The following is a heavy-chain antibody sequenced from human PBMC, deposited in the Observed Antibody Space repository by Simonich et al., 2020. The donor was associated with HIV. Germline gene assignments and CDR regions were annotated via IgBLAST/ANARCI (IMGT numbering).Heavy chain of an antibody. CDR2: APPSFGTA. CDR3: ARKGGGRGVYYFDY. J-gene: IGHJ4*02. CDR1: GGTFSSFA. V-gene: IGHV1-69*13. D-gene: IGHD3-10*01. Sequence: QVQLVQSGAEVKKPGSSVKVSCKASGGTFSSFAISWVRQAPGLGLEWVGVAPPSFGTANYAQMFQGRVTRTADESTSTAYMELSSLRSEDTGIYYCARKGGGRGVYYFDYWGQGTLVTVSS.